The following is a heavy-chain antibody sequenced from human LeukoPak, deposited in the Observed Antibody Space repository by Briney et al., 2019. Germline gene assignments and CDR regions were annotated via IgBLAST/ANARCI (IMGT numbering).Heavy chain of an antibody. Sequence: PSETLSLTCTVSGGSISSYYWSWIRQPAGKGLEWIGRIYTSGSTNYNPSLKSRVTMSVDTSKNQFSLKLSSVTAADTAVYYCARDGARRGDYYMDVWGKGTTVTVSS. CDR1: GGSISSYY. V-gene: IGHV4-4*07. CDR2: IYTSGST. D-gene: IGHD6-6*01. CDR3: ARDGARRGDYYMDV. J-gene: IGHJ6*03.